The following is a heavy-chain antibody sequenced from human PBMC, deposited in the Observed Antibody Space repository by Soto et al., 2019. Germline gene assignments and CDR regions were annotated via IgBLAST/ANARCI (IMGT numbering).Heavy chain of an antibody. CDR1: GFTFSSYW. Sequence: EVQLVESGGGLVQPGGSLRLSCAASGFTFSSYWMSWVRQAPGKGLEWVANIKQDGSEKYYVDSVKGRFTISRDNAKNSLYLQMNSLRAEDTAVYYCARDNYGDATCYFDLWGRGTLVTVSS. J-gene: IGHJ2*01. V-gene: IGHV3-7*01. CDR2: IKQDGSEK. D-gene: IGHD4-17*01. CDR3: ARDNYGDATCYFDL.